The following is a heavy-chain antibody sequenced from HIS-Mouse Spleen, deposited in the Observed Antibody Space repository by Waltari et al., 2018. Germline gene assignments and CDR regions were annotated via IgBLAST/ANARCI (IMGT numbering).Heavy chain of an antibody. D-gene: IGHD6-13*01. Sequence: QLQLQESGPGLVKPSETLSLTCTVSGGSLSSSSYYWGWIRQPPGKGLEWIGNLYYSGSTYYNPSLKSRVTISLDTSKNQFSLKLSSVTAADTAVYYCAREIPYSSSWYDWYFDLWGRGTLVTVSS. J-gene: IGHJ2*01. V-gene: IGHV4-39*07. CDR2: LYYSGST. CDR3: AREIPYSSSWYDWYFDL. CDR1: GGSLSSSSYY.